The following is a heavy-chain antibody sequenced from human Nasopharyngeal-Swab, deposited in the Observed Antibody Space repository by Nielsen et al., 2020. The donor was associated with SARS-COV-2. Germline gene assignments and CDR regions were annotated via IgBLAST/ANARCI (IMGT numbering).Heavy chain of an antibody. Sequence: ASVKVSCKASGYTFTGYYMHWVRQAPGQGLEWMGWINPNSGGTNYAQKFQDWVTMTRDTSISTAYMELSRLRSDDTAVYYCARGLAEESGTSFDYWGQGTLVTVSS. D-gene: IGHD3-10*01. CDR1: GYTFTGYY. J-gene: IGHJ4*02. V-gene: IGHV1-2*04. CDR2: INPNSGGT. CDR3: ARGLAEESGTSFDY.